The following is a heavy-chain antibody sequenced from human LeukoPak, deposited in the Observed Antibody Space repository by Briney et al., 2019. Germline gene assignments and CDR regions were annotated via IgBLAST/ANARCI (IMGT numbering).Heavy chain of an antibody. CDR1: GFTFSSYA. Sequence: PGRSLRLSCAASGFTFSSYALHWVRQAPGKGLEWVALISYDGSNKYFADSVRGRFTISRDNSKHTLYLQMNSLRAEDTAVYYCASAGSGLYWGQGTLVTVSS. CDR3: ASAGSGLY. J-gene: IGHJ4*02. V-gene: IGHV3-30-3*01. D-gene: IGHD6-19*01. CDR2: ISYDGSNK.